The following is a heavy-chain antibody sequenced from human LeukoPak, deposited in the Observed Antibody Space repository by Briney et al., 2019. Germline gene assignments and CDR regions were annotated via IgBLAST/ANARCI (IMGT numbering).Heavy chain of an antibody. D-gene: IGHD2-15*01. CDR2: ISSSSSYI. J-gene: IGHJ4*02. CDR1: GFTFSSYS. Sequence: GGSLRLSCAASGFTFSSYSMNWVRQAPGKGLEWVSSISSSSSYIYYADSVKGRFTISRDNAKNSLYLQMNSLRADDTAVYYCARDYCSGGSCIGYWGQGTLVTVSS. V-gene: IGHV3-21*01. CDR3: ARDYCSGGSCIGY.